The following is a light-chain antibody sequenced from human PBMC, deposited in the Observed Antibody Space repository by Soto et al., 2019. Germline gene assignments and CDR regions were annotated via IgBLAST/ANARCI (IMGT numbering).Light chain of an antibody. CDR3: QQYGSSPIT. CDR1: QSVSSSY. V-gene: IGKV3-20*01. Sequence: EIALTQSPGTLFLSPGERATLSCRASQSVSSSYLAWYYQKPGQAPRLLIYETSSRATGIPDRFSGSGSGTDFTLTINRLEPEDFALYYCQQYGSSPITFGQGTRLEIK. J-gene: IGKJ5*01. CDR2: ETS.